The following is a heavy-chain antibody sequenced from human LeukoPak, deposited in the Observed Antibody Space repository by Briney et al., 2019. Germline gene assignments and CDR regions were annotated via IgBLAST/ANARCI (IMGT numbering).Heavy chain of an antibody. V-gene: IGHV4-4*02. CDR3: ARAEPRGSVWYPY. CDR1: GGSISSNNW. D-gene: IGHD6-13*01. J-gene: IGHJ4*02. CDR2: IFHSGST. Sequence: SETLSLTCAVSGGSISSNNWWSWVLQPPGKGLEWIGEIFHSGSTNYNPSLKSRVTISVDKSKNQFSLKLNSVTAADTAVYYCARAEPRGSVWYPYWGQGTLVTVSS.